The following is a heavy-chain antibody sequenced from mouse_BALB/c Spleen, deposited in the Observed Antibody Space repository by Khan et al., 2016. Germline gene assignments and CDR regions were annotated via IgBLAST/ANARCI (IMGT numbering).Heavy chain of an antibody. J-gene: IGHJ3*01. CDR1: GFNIKDTY. Sequence: VQLQQSGAELVKPGASVKLSCTVSGFNIKDTYIHWVKQRPEQGLAWIGRIDPADDNTRYDPKFQGKATITADTSSNTAYLQLSSLTSEDTAVYYCARGVYDYGFAYWGQGTLVTVSA. CDR3: ARGVYDYGFAY. CDR2: IDPADDNT. V-gene: IGHV14-3*02. D-gene: IGHD2-4*01.